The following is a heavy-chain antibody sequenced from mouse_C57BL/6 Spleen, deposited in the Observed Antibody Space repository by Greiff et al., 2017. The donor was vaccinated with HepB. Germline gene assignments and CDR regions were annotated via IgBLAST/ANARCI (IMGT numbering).Heavy chain of an antibody. Sequence: QVQLQQSGPELVKPGASVQLSCKASGYTFTSYDINWVKQRPGQGLEWIGWIYPRDGSTKYNEKFKGKATLTVDTSSSTAYMELHSLTAEDSAVYFCSRSYGNYLAWFAYWGQVTLVTVSA. CDR1: GYTFTSYD. V-gene: IGHV1-85*01. CDR2: IYPRDGST. CDR3: SRSYGNYLAWFAY. D-gene: IGHD2-1*01. J-gene: IGHJ3*01.